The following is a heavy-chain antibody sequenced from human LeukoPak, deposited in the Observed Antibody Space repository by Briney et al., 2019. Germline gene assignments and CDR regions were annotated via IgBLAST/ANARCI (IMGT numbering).Heavy chain of an antibody. D-gene: IGHD4-17*01. CDR2: ISSDGSST. V-gene: IGHV3-74*01. CDR3: ATGDGDSRYYFDS. J-gene: IGHJ4*02. CDR1: RFTLSNYW. Sequence: PGGSLRLSCAASRFTLSNYWMSWVRQAPGKGLVWVSRISSDGSSTNYADSVKGRFTISRDNAKNTLYLQVNSLRAEDTAVYYCATGDGDSRYYFDSWGQGTLVTVSS.